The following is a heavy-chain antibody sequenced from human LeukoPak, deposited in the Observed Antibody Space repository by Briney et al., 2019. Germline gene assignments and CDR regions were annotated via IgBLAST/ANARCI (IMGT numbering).Heavy chain of an antibody. D-gene: IGHD4-17*01. V-gene: IGHV3-43D*03. Sequence: GGSLRLSCAASGFTFDDYAMHWVRQAPGKGLEWVSLISWDGGSTYYADSVKGRFTISRDNSKNSLYLQMNSLRAEDTALYYCAKDGMKTTVTTAELDYWGQGTLVTVSS. CDR2: ISWDGGST. J-gene: IGHJ4*02. CDR3: AKDGMKTTVTTAELDY. CDR1: GFTFDDYA.